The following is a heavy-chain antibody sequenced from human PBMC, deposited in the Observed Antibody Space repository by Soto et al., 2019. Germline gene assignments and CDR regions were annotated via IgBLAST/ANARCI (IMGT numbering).Heavy chain of an antibody. Sequence: SGPTLVKPTQTLTLTCTFSGFSLSTSGVGVGWIRQPPGKALEWLALIYWNDDKRYSPSLKSRLTITKDTSKNQVVLTMTNMDPVDTATYYCAHRQSSSWLGYNWFDPWGQGTLVTVSS. D-gene: IGHD6-13*01. CDR3: AHRQSSSWLGYNWFDP. J-gene: IGHJ5*02. V-gene: IGHV2-5*01. CDR1: GFSLSTSGVG. CDR2: IYWNDDK.